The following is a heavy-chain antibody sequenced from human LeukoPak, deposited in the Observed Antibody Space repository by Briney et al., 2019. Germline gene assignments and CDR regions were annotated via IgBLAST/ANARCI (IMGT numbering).Heavy chain of an antibody. CDR2: IKHDGSEK. V-gene: IGHV3-7*01. D-gene: IGHD3-3*01. CDR3: ATDRGWRTSGYYLYYFEY. Sequence: GGSLRLSCAASGFTFSYYNMSWVRQAPGKGLEWVASIKHDGSEKYYVDSVRGRFTISRDNTMNSLYLQMSSLRAEDTAVYYCATDRGWRTSGYYLYYFEYWGQGTLVTYSS. J-gene: IGHJ4*02. CDR1: GFTFSYYN.